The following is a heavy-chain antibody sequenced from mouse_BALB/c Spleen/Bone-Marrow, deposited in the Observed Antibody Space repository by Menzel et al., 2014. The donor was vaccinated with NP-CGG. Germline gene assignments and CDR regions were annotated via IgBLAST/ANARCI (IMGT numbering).Heavy chain of an antibody. CDR3: ARLNYYGSLFV. J-gene: IGHJ1*01. CDR1: GLDFSGYW. Sequence: EVKLMESGGGLVQPGGSLKLSCAASGLDFSGYWMSWVRQAPGKGLEWIGGINPDSSTINYTPSLKDKFLISRDNAKNALYLQMSKVRSEDTALYYCARLNYYGSLFVWGAGTTVTVSS. CDR2: INPDSSTI. D-gene: IGHD1-1*01. V-gene: IGHV4-1*02.